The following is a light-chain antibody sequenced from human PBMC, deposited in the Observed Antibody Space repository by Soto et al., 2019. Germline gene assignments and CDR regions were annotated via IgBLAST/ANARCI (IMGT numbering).Light chain of an antibody. CDR1: QSVSSSY. CDR2: GAS. CDR3: QQCGSSPIT. J-gene: IGKJ5*01. V-gene: IGKV3-20*01. Sequence: EIVLTQSPGTLSLSPGERATLSCRASQSVSSSYLAWYQQKPGQAPRLLIYGASSRATGIPDRFSGSGSGTDFTLTISRLATEHSAPYYCQQCGSSPITFGQGTRPESK.